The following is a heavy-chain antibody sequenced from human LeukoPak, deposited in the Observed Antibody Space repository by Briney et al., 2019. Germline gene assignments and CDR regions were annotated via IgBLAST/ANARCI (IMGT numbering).Heavy chain of an antibody. D-gene: IGHD1-14*01. Sequence: GGSLRLSCAASGFTVSGNFMSWVRQAPGKGLEWVSVIYSGGSTYYADSVKGRFTISRDNSKNTLFLQMNSPRVDDTAVYYCARAISGRGVTLDNWGQGTLVTVSS. CDR3: ARAISGRGVTLDN. CDR1: GFTVSGNF. V-gene: IGHV3-53*05. J-gene: IGHJ4*02. CDR2: IYSGGST.